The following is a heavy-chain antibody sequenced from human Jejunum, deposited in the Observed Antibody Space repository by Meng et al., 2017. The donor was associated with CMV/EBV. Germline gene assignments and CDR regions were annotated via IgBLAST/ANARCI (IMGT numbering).Heavy chain of an antibody. V-gene: IGHV3-23*01. CDR2: IRGSTDST. Sequence: FSGYAMTWVRQPPGKGPEWVSTIRGSTDSTFYADSVKGRFTISRDNSKNMLFLQMNNLRVEDTALYYCTKKAQYGDYTQWFDPWGQGTLVTVSS. D-gene: IGHD4-17*01. CDR1: FSGYA. CDR3: TKKAQYGDYTQWFDP. J-gene: IGHJ5*02.